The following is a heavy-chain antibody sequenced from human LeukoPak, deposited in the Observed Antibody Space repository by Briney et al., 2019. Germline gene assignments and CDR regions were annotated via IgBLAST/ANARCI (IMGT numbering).Heavy chain of an antibody. V-gene: IGHV3-74*01. Sequence: GGSLRLSCAASGFTFSSYWMHWVRQAPGKGPVWVSRISSDGNTTRYADSVKGRFTISRDNSKNTLYLQMNSLRAEDTAVYYCARDRIAARPGWFDPWGQGTLVTVSS. CDR1: GFTFSSYW. CDR2: ISSDGNTT. J-gene: IGHJ5*02. D-gene: IGHD6-6*01. CDR3: ARDRIAARPGWFDP.